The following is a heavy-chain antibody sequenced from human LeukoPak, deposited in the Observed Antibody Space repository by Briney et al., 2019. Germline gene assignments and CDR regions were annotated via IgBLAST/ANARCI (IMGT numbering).Heavy chain of an antibody. Sequence: SETLSLTCTVSGGSISSYYWSWVRQPPGKGLEWIGYIYYSGSTNYNPSLKSRVTISVDTSKNQFSLKLSSVTAADTAVYYCARSYCSSTSCYQEWFDPWGQGTLVTVSS. J-gene: IGHJ5*02. V-gene: IGHV4-59*01. CDR1: GGSISSYY. CDR2: IYYSGST. D-gene: IGHD2-2*01. CDR3: ARSYCSSTSCYQEWFDP.